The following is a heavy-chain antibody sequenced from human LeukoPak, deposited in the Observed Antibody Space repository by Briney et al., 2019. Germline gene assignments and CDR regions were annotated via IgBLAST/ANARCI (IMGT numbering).Heavy chain of an antibody. J-gene: IGHJ4*02. CDR3: ARGPDGYTYYFDY. Sequence: PGRSLRLSCAASGFTFSSYAMHWVRQAPGKGLEWVAVISYDGSNKYYADSAKGRFTISRDNSRNTLYLQMNSLRAEDTAVYYCARGPDGYTYYFDYWGQGTLVTVSS. CDR2: ISYDGSNK. V-gene: IGHV3-30-3*01. CDR1: GFTFSSYA. D-gene: IGHD5-24*01.